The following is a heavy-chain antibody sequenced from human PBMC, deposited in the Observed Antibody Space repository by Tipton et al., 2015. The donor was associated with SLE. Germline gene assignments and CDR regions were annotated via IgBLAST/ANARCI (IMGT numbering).Heavy chain of an antibody. D-gene: IGHD3-22*01. V-gene: IGHV3-33*01. CDR2: IWYDGSNK. CDR1: GFTFSSYG. Sequence: SLRLSCAASGFTFSSYGLHWVRPAPGKGLEWVAVIWYDGSNKYYADSVKGRFTISRDNSKNTLYLQMNSLRAEDTAVYYCARGDYYDSRGYGDYWGQGTMVTVSS. CDR3: ARGDYYDSRGYGDY. J-gene: IGHJ4*02.